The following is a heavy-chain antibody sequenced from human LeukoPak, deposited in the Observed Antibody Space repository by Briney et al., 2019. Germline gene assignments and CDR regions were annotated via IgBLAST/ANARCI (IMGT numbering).Heavy chain of an antibody. CDR2: ISGSGGST. J-gene: IGHJ4*02. Sequence: GGSLRLSCAASGFTFSSYAMSWVRQAPGEGLEWVSAISGSGGSTYYADSVKGRFTISRDNSKNTLYLQMNSLRAEDTAVYYCARETWSRIAAAEHWGQGTLVTVSS. V-gene: IGHV3-23*01. CDR3: ARETWSRIAAAEH. D-gene: IGHD6-13*01. CDR1: GFTFSSYA.